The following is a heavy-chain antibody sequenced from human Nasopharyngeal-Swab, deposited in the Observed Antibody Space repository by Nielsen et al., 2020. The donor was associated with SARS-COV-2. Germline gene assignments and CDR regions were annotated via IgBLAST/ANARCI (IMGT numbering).Heavy chain of an antibody. V-gene: IGHV1-69*13. Sequence: SVKVSCKASGGTFSSYAISWVRQAPGQGIEWMGGIIPIFGTANYAQKFQGRVTITADESTSTAYMELSSLRSEDTAVYYCASGHITMVRGPTSYGMDVWGQGTTVTVSS. D-gene: IGHD3-10*01. J-gene: IGHJ6*02. CDR2: IIPIFGTA. CDR3: ASGHITMVRGPTSYGMDV. CDR1: GGTFSSYA.